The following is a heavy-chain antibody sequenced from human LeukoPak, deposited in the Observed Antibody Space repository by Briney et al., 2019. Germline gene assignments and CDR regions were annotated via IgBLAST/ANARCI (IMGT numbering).Heavy chain of an antibody. Sequence: SETLSLTCAVYGGSFSGYYWSWIRQPPGKGLEWMGEINHSGSTNYNPSLKSRVTISVDTSKNQFSLKLSSVTAADTAVYYCARGALSYSSSWYDYWGQGTLVTVSS. CDR3: ARGALSYSSSWYDY. J-gene: IGHJ4*02. D-gene: IGHD6-13*01. CDR1: GGSFSGYY. CDR2: INHSGST. V-gene: IGHV4-34*01.